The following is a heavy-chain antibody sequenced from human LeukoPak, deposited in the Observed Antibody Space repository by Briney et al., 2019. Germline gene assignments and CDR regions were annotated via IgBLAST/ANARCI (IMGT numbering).Heavy chain of an antibody. CDR3: ARTFFTETWFDP. CDR1: GGSINSYY. CDR2: IYYSGSI. Sequence: SETLSLTCSVSGGSINSYYWSWIRQPPGKGLKWIGYIYYSGSIKYNPSLKSRVTMSVDTSKNQFSLKLSSVTAADTAVYYCARTFFTETWFDPWGQGTLVTVSS. V-gene: IGHV4-59*01. J-gene: IGHJ5*02. D-gene: IGHD2/OR15-2a*01.